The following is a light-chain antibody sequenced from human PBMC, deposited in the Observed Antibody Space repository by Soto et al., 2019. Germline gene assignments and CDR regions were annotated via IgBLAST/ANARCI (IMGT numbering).Light chain of an antibody. J-gene: IGKJ2*01. Sequence: DIQMTQSPSSLSASVGDRVTITCRASQSISSYLNWYQQKPGKAPKLLIYAASSLQSGVPSRFSGSGSGTEFTITISSLQPEDFATYYWQQSYSTPRNTFGQGTKLEIK. V-gene: IGKV1-39*01. CDR2: AAS. CDR3: QQSYSTPRNT. CDR1: QSISSY.